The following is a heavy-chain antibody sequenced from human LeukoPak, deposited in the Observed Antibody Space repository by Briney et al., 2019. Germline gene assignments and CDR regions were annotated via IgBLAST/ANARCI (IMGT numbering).Heavy chain of an antibody. CDR3: GRGMDV. Sequence: PGGSLRLSCAASGFTFSSYWMHWVRQAPGKGLEWVANIKQDGSEKYYVDSVKGRFTISRDNGENLLHLQMNSLRVEDTAVYHCGRGMDVWGQGITVTVSS. CDR1: GFTFSSYW. V-gene: IGHV3-7*03. CDR2: IKQDGSEK. J-gene: IGHJ6*02.